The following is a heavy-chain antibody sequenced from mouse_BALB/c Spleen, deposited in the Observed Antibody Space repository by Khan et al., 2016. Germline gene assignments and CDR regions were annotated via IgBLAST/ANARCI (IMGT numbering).Heavy chain of an antibody. CDR1: GFNIIDTY. CDR3: ARLGNDYDWFAF. CDR2: IDPANGNT. D-gene: IGHD2-4*01. J-gene: IGHJ3*01. Sequence: EVQLQESGAELVKPGASVRLSCTASGFNIIDTYVDWVKQRPEQGLEWIGRIDPANGNTHYDPKFQDRATITADTSSNTAYLQLSGLTSEDAAVYFCARLGNDYDWFAFWGQGTLVTVSA. V-gene: IGHV14-3*02.